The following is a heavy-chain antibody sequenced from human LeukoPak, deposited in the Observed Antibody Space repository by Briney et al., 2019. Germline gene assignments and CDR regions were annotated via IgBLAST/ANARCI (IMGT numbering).Heavy chain of an antibody. J-gene: IGHJ4*02. V-gene: IGHV3-23*01. D-gene: IGHD3-22*01. CDR1: GFTFSSYA. Sequence: GGSLRLSCAASGFTFSSYAMSWVRQAPGKGLEWVSAISGSGGSTYYADSVKGRFTISRDNSKNTLYLQMNSLRAEDTAVYYCASGDSSGYAPLGYWGQGTLVTVSS. CDR3: ASGDSSGYAPLGY. CDR2: ISGSGGST.